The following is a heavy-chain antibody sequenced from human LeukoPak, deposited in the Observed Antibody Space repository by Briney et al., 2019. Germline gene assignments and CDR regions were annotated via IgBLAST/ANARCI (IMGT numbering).Heavy chain of an antibody. V-gene: IGHV4-59*01. CDR2: IYYSGST. CDR1: GGSISSYY. D-gene: IGHD3-10*02. Sequence: SETLSLTCTVSGGSISSYYWSWIRQPPGKGLEWIGYIYYSGSTNYNPSLESRVTISVDTSKNQFSLKLSSVTAADTAVYYCAELGITMIGGVWGKGTTVTISS. CDR3: AELGITMIGGV. J-gene: IGHJ6*04.